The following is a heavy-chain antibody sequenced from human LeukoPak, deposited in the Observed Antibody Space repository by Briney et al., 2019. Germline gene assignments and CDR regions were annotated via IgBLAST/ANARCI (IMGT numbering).Heavy chain of an antibody. CDR1: GGSLTDGDYY. D-gene: IGHD3-10*01. Sequence: SETLSLTCTASGGSLTDGDYYWGWVRQPPGTGLHWLATTWRGASLNSRVTISLDTSQNQFSLRLTSVTASDTAVYYCARRRGPGNYGWFDPWGQGTLVTVSS. V-gene: IGHV4-61*08. J-gene: IGHJ5*02. CDR2: TWRG. CDR3: ARRRGPGNYGWFDP.